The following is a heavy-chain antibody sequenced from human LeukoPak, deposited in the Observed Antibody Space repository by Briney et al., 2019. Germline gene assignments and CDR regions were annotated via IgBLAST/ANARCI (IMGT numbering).Heavy chain of an antibody. CDR3: AREGITVAFDI. CDR1: GFTFSSYW. CDR2: IKQDGSGK. D-gene: IGHD1-14*01. V-gene: IGHV3-7*01. J-gene: IGHJ3*02. Sequence: GGSLRLSCAASGFTFSSYWMSWVRQAPGKGLEWVANIKQDGSGKYYVDSVKGRFTISRDNAKNSLYLQMNSLRAEDTAVYYCAREGITVAFDIWGQGTMVTVSS.